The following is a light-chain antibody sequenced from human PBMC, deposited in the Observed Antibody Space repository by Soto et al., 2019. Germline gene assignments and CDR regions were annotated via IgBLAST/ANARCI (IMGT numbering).Light chain of an antibody. CDR2: VAS. Sequence: DIQMTQSPSSLSASVGDRVTITCRARRSIRNYVNWYQEKPGKAPKFLFYVASTLQSGVPSRFNVSVSGTDFNLTISSLQPEDFAPYFAQQSYSTPYTFGPGTKPEIK. CDR3: QQSYSTPYT. J-gene: IGKJ2*01. CDR1: RSIRNY. V-gene: IGKV1-39*01.